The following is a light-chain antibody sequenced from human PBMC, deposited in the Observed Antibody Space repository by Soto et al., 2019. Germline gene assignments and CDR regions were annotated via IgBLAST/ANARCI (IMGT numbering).Light chain of an antibody. V-gene: IGLV2-14*01. CDR2: DVT. J-gene: IGLJ1*01. CDR3: SSYTNSSYYV. Sequence: QSALTQPASVSGSPGQSITISCTGTSSDVGGYIYVSWYQQHPGKAPKLMIYDVTSRPSGVSYRFSGSKSGNTASLTISGLQAEDEADYYCSSYTNSSYYVSGNGTKVTVL. CDR1: SSDVGGYIY.